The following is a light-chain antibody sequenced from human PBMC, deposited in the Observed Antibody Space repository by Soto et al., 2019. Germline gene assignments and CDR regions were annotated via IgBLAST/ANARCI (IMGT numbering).Light chain of an antibody. CDR1: QSISVY. Sequence: ETVLTQSPVTLSLSPGERATLSCRASQSISVYLAWYQQKPGQAPRLLIYDGSNRATGIPARFSGSGSGTDFTLTISSLEPEDFAFYYCQQRNNWPWTFGQGAKVDI. CDR2: DGS. CDR3: QQRNNWPWT. V-gene: IGKV3-11*01. J-gene: IGKJ1*01.